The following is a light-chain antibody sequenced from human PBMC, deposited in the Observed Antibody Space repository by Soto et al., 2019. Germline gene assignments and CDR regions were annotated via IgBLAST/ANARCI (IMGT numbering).Light chain of an antibody. CDR2: GAS. CDR1: QSISSGY. V-gene: IGKV3-20*01. J-gene: IGKJ2*01. CDR3: HCQKYDDSPVYT. Sequence: IVLTQPPGTLSFSPGERATLSCRASQSISSGYLAWYQQKPGQAPRLLMYGASYRATDFPDMFSGSESGTDFTLTISRLEPEDFAVYYCHCQKYDDSPVYTFGQGTKLEIK.